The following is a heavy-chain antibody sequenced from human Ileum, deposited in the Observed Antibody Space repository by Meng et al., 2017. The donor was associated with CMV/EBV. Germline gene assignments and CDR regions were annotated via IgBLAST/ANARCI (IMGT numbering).Heavy chain of an antibody. V-gene: IGHV3-73*01. J-gene: IGHJ4*02. Sequence: VQLQEAGPGLVKPSQTLSLTCTVSGGSISSGSYYWSWVRQASGKGLEWVGRIRSISNNYATAYAASVKGRFIVSRDDSKGTAYLEMNGLKTEDTGIYYCARLPFDSGYDFDYWGQGTLVTVSS. CDR1: GGSISSGS. CDR2: IRSISNNYAT. D-gene: IGHD5-12*01. CDR3: ARLPFDSGYDFDY.